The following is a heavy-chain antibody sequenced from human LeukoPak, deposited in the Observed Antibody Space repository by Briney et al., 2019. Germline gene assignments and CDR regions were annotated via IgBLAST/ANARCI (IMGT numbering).Heavy chain of an antibody. CDR2: ISGSGDST. D-gene: IGHD3-22*01. V-gene: IGHV3-23*01. J-gene: IGHJ2*01. CDR3: AKFGRYDSSGYYFGWYFDL. Sequence: GGSLRLSCAASGFTFSFYAMTWVRQAPGKGLEWVSTISGSGDSTYYADSVKGRFTISRDNSKNTLYLQMNSLRAEDTAVYYCAKFGRYDSSGYYFGWYFDLWGRGTLVTVSS. CDR1: GFTFSFYA.